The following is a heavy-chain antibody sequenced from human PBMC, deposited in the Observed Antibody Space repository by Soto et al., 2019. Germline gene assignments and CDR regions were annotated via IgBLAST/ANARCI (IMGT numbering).Heavy chain of an antibody. D-gene: IGHD1-26*01. V-gene: IGHV4-39*02. Sequence: TLSLTCTVSGGSISSSSYYWGWIRQPPGKGLEWIGKIHSSGSTYYNPSLKSRVTISADTSKNHFSLRLSSVTAADTAVYYCARLKVGPTNPIDYWGQGTPVTVSS. J-gene: IGHJ4*02. CDR2: IHSSGST. CDR1: GGSISSSSYY. CDR3: ARLKVGPTNPIDY.